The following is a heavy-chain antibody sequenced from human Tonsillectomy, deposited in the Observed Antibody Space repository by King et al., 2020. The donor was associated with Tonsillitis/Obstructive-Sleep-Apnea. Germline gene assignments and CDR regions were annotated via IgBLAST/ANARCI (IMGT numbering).Heavy chain of an antibody. D-gene: IGHD3-10*01. CDR3: ARSGAQLDYFDY. CDR2: IIPIFGTA. CDR1: GGTFSSYA. Sequence: QLVQSGAEVKKPGSSVKVSCKASGGTFSSYAIRWVRQAPGQRLEWMGGIIPIFGTANYAQKFQGRVTITADESTSTAYMELSSLRSEDTAVYYCARSGAQLDYFDYWGQGTLVTVSS. V-gene: IGHV1-69*12. J-gene: IGHJ4*02.